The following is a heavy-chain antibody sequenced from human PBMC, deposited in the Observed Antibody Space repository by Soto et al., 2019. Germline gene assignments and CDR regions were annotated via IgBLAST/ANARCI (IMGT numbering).Heavy chain of an antibody. CDR3: AIDGPYYFAARMDV. V-gene: IGHV3-53*04. J-gene: IGHJ6*02. Sequence: EVQLVESGGGLVQPGGSLRLSCAASGIPVSSNYMTWVRQAPGKGLEWVSVLHSGGDTYYANSVKARFTISRHDSTNTLFLQMNSLTAEDTAVYYCAIDGPYYFAARMDVWGQGTTVTVSS. CDR2: LHSGGDT. CDR1: GIPVSSNY. D-gene: IGHD3-10*01.